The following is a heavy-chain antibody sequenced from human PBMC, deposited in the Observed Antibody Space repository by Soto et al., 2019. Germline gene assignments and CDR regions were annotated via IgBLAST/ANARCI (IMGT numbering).Heavy chain of an antibody. CDR2: QTYDGSNK. CDR3: ARAAGLQVDY. V-gene: IGHV3-30-3*01. CDR1: GFMFSSYA. J-gene: IGHJ4*02. Sequence: QVQLVESGGGVVQPGRSLRLSCAASGFMFSSYAMHWVRQAPGKGLEWVAVQTYDGSNKYYADSVKGRFTISRDNSKNTLYLQMNSLRVEDTAVYYCARAAGLQVDYWGQGTLVTVSS. D-gene: IGHD4-4*01.